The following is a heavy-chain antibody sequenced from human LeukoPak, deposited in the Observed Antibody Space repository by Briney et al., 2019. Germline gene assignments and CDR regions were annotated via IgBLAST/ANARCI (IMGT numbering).Heavy chain of an antibody. CDR3: ARGPTGYSYGYVGY. D-gene: IGHD5-18*01. Sequence: SSETLSLTCAVYGGSFSGYYWSWIRQPPGKGLEWIGEINHSGSTNYNPSLKSRVTISVDTSKNQFSLKLSSVTAADTAVYYCARGPTGYSYGYVGYWGQGTLVTVSS. CDR2: INHSGST. CDR1: GGSFSGYY. V-gene: IGHV4-34*01. J-gene: IGHJ4*02.